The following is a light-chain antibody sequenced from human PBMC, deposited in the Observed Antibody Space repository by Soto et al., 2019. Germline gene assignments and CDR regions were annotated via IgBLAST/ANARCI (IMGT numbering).Light chain of an antibody. J-gene: IGKJ1*01. CDR3: HQRSNWPGT. V-gene: IGKV3-11*01. CDR2: DAS. CDR1: QSVSSY. Sequence: ETVLTQSPATLSLSPGERATLSCRASQSVSSYLAWYQQKPGQAPRLLIYDASNRATGISARFIGSGSGTDLTLTISSLEPEDFAVYYCHQRSNWPGTFGQGTKVEIK.